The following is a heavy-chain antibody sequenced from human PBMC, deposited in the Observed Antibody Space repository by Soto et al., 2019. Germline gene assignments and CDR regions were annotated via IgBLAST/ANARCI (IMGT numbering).Heavy chain of an antibody. V-gene: IGHV3-23*01. CDR1: GFTFSSYA. D-gene: IGHD3-9*01. Sequence: PGGSLRLSCAASGFTFSSYAMSWVRQAPGKGLEWVSAISGSGGSTYYADSVKGRFTISRDNSKNTLYLQMNSLRAEDTAVYYCAKGEYRYFDWSHGMDVWGQGTTVTVSS. J-gene: IGHJ6*02. CDR2: ISGSGGST. CDR3: AKGEYRYFDWSHGMDV.